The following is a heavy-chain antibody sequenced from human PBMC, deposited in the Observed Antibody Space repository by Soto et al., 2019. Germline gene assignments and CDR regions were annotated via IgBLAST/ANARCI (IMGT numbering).Heavy chain of an antibody. CDR2: IYSGGST. Sequence: GGSLRLSCAASGFTVSSNYMSWVRQAPGKGLEWVSVIYSGGSTYYADSVKGRFTISRHNSKNTLYLQMNSLRAEDTAVYYCARAGSSSDYYYYYYMDVWGKGTTVTVSS. V-gene: IGHV3-53*04. J-gene: IGHJ6*03. CDR1: GFTVSSNY. D-gene: IGHD6-6*01. CDR3: ARAGSSSDYYYYYYMDV.